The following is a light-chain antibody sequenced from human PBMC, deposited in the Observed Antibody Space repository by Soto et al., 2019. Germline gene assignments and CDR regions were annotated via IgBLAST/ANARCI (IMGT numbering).Light chain of an antibody. CDR3: QSSDSGLLGLV. V-gene: IGLV1-40*01. CDR1: TSNSGTAID. Sequence: QSVLTQPPSVSGAPGQRVTIACTGITSNSGTAIDVHWYRHFPGSAPKLLLSGSSDRPSGVPDRFSASKSGTSASLTITGLQPDDEADYYCQSSDSGLLGLVFGTGTKVTVL. J-gene: IGLJ1*01. CDR2: GSS.